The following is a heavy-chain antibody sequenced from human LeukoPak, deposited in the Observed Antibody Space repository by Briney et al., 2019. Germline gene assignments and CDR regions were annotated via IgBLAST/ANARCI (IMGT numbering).Heavy chain of an antibody. CDR2: INHSGST. J-gene: IGHJ6*02. Sequence: SETLSLTCAVYGGSFSGYYWSWIRQPPGKGLEWIGEINHSGSTNYNPSLKSRVTISVDTSKNQFSLKLSSVTAADTAVYYCAREHRYCTNGVCSGSMDVWGQGTTVTVSS. V-gene: IGHV4-34*01. D-gene: IGHD2-8*01. CDR3: AREHRYCTNGVCSGSMDV. CDR1: GGSFSGYY.